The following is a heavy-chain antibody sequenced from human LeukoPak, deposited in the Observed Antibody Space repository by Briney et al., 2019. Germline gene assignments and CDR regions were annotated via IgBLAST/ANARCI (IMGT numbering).Heavy chain of an antibody. V-gene: IGHV3-23*01. J-gene: IGHJ6*03. CDR2: ISGSGGST. Sequence: PGGSLRLSCAASGFTFSSYGMSWVRQAPGKGLEWVSAISGSGGSTYYADSVKGRFTISRDNSKNTLYLQMNSLRAEDTAVYYCAKTPPIAAAFYYYYMDVWGKGTTVTISS. D-gene: IGHD6-13*01. CDR3: AKTPPIAAAFYYYYMDV. CDR1: GFTFSSYG.